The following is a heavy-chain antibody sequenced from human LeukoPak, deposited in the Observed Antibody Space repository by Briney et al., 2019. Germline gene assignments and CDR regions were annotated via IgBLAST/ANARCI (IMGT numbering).Heavy chain of an antibody. J-gene: IGHJ1*01. Sequence: ASVKVSCKASGYTFTGYYMHWVRQAPGQGLEWMGWINPHSGGTNYAQKFQGRVTMTRDTSISTAYMELSRLRSDDTAVYYCARGKQQLAKYFQHWGQGTLVTVSS. D-gene: IGHD6-13*01. CDR3: ARGKQQLAKYFQH. CDR1: GYTFTGYY. V-gene: IGHV1-2*02. CDR2: INPHSGGT.